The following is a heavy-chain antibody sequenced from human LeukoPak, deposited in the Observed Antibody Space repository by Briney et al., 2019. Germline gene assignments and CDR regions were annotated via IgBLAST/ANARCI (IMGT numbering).Heavy chain of an antibody. CDR2: ISYDGSNK. V-gene: IGHV3-30-3*01. J-gene: IGHJ4*02. D-gene: IGHD3-22*01. Sequence: GGSLRLSCAASGFTFSSYAMHWVRQAPGKGLEWVAVISYDGSNKYYADSVKGRFTISRDNSKNTLYLQMNSLRAEDTAVYYCARALYYYDSSGPRLGYWGQGTLVTVSS. CDR1: GFTFSSYA. CDR3: ARALYYYDSSGPRLGY.